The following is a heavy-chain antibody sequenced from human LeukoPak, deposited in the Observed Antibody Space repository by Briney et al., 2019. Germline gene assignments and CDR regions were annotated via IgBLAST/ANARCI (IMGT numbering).Heavy chain of an antibody. CDR2: ISRSGTTI. CDR3: TSRRLAYCSRGCTMVNYDVVYV. CDR1: GFTFSDYF. V-gene: IGHV3-11*01. J-gene: IGHJ6*01. D-gene: IGHD2-15*01. Sequence: GGSLRLSCTASGFTFSDYFMSWIRQAPGKGLEWISQISRSGTTIYYADSVRGRFTISRDNAKNSLYLQMSSLRAEDTAVYYCTSRRLAYCSRGCTMVNYDVVYVWVQGATVSVSS.